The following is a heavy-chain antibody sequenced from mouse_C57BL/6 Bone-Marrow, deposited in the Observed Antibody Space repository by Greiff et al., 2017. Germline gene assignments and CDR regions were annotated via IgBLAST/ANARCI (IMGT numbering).Heavy chain of an antibody. Sequence: VQLQQSGPELVKPGASVKISCKASGYSFTGYYMHWVKQSSEKSLEWIGEINPSTGGTSYNQKFKGKATLTVDKSSSTAYMQLKSLTSEDSAVYYCARGGALYDGYYYAMDYWGQGTSVTVSS. J-gene: IGHJ4*01. D-gene: IGHD2-3*01. CDR2: INPSTGGT. CDR3: ARGGALYDGYYYAMDY. V-gene: IGHV1-43*01. CDR1: GYSFTGYY.